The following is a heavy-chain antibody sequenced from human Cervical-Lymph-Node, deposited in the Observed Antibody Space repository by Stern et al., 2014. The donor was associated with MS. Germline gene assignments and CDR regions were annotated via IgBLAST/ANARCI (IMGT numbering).Heavy chain of an antibody. D-gene: IGHD4-17*01. J-gene: IGHJ3*02. CDR2: FDPDDAET. CDR3: VRYGDYVDAFDM. V-gene: IGHV1-24*01. Sequence: VQLEESGAEVKKPGASVKVSCKVSGYSLTDLYMHWVRQPPGKGLEWMGGFDPDDAETIYAQQFQGRLTMTEDTSADTAFMELSSLRSEYTGVYYCVRYGDYVDAFDMWGQGTMVTVSS. CDR1: GYSLTDLY.